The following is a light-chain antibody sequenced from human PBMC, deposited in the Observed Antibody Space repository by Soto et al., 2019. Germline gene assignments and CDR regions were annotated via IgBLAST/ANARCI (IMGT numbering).Light chain of an antibody. V-gene: IGKV3-20*01. CDR2: GGS. J-gene: IGKJ4*01. Sequence: DIVLTQSPGTLSLSPGERATLSCMATQSVMSNDSARCEQKTGQAPTILIYGGSSSATGILVRFSGSGSETKFTLTINSLQSEDYAVFYCQPYHTWPLTFGRGTKV. CDR3: QPYHTWPLT. CDR1: QSVMSND.